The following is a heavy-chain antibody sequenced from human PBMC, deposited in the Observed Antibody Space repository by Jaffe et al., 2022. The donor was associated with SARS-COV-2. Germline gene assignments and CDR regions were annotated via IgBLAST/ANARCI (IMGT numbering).Heavy chain of an antibody. D-gene: IGHD3-22*01. V-gene: IGHV3-23*01. CDR2: ISGSGGST. Sequence: EVQLLESGGGLVQPGGSLRLSCAASGFTFSSYAMSWVRQAPGKGLEWVSAISGSGGSTYYADSVKGRFTISRDNSKNTLYLQMNSLRAEDTAVYYCAKGRFYDSSGRHSWAYFDYWGQGTLVTVSS. CDR3: AKGRFYDSSGRHSWAYFDY. CDR1: GFTFSSYA. J-gene: IGHJ4*02.